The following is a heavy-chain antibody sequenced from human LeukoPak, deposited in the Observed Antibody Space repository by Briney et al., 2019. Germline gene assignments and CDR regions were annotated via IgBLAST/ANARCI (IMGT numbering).Heavy chain of an antibody. CDR3: AKDHHIPGIAAAD. Sequence: PGGSLRLSCAASGFTFSSYAMSWVRQAPGKGLEWVSAISGSGGSTYYADSVKGRFTISRDNSKNTLYLQMNSQRAGDTAVYYCAKDHHIPGIAAADWGQGTLVTVSS. CDR2: ISGSGGST. D-gene: IGHD6-13*01. V-gene: IGHV3-23*01. CDR1: GFTFSSYA. J-gene: IGHJ4*02.